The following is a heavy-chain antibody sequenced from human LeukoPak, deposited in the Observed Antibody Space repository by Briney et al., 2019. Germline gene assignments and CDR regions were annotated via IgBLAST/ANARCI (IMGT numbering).Heavy chain of an antibody. J-gene: IGHJ2*01. D-gene: IGHD2-2*01. CDR1: GGSINSYY. V-gene: IGHV4-4*07. CDR2: IYTSGST. CDR3: ASAPYCSSTSCYRYFDL. Sequence: SETLSLTCTVSGGSINSYYWSWIRQPPGKGLEWIGRIYTSGSTNYNPSLKSRVTMSVDTSKNQFSLKLSSVTAADTAVYYCASAPYCSSTSCYRYFDLWGRGTLVTVSS.